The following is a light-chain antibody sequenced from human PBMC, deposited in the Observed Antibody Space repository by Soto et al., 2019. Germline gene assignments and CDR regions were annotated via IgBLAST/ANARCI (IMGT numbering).Light chain of an antibody. Sequence: EILMTQSPATLSVSPGERATLSCRASQSVSNNLAWYQQKPGQAPRLLIYGASTRATGIPARFSGGGFRTEFTLTISSLQSEDFAVYYCQQYNYWPPLTFGGGTKVEIK. CDR1: QSVSNN. CDR3: QQYNYWPPLT. J-gene: IGKJ4*01. V-gene: IGKV3-15*01. CDR2: GAS.